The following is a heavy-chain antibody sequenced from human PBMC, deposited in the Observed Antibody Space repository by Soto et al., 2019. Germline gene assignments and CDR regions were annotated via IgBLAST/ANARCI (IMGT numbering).Heavy chain of an antibody. J-gene: IGHJ6*02. CDR2: IIGSGGST. Sequence: EVQLLESGGGLVQPGGSLNFPGQPSGLPFSGKPLAWARRPQGRGLGGFSAIIGSGGSTYYADSVKGRFTISRDNSKNTLYLQMNSLRAEDTAVYYCAKSGDYVRGYYYGMDVWGQGTTVTVSS. V-gene: IGHV3-23*01. CDR3: AKSGDYVRGYYYGMDV. CDR1: GLPFSGKP. D-gene: IGHD3-16*01.